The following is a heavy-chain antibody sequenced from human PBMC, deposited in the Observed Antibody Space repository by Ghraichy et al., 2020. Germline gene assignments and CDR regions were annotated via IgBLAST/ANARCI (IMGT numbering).Heavy chain of an antibody. CDR3: ARDEPQYCSGGSCYPGY. D-gene: IGHD2-15*01. Sequence: SVKVSCKASGGTFSSYAISWVRQAPGQGLEWMGGIIPIFGTANYAQKFQGRVTITADKSTSTAYMELSSLRSEDTAVYYCARDEPQYCSGGSCYPGYWGQGTLVTVSS. V-gene: IGHV1-69*06. CDR1: GGTFSSYA. J-gene: IGHJ4*02. CDR2: IIPIFGTA.